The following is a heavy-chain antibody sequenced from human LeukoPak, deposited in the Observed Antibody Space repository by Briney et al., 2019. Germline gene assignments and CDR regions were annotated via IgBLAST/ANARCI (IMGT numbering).Heavy chain of an antibody. CDR3: AKWSGSEVYYYGMDV. V-gene: IGHV3-23*01. J-gene: IGHJ6*02. CDR2: ISGSGGST. Sequence: PGGSLRLSCAASEFTFSSYAMSWVRQAPGKGLEWVSAISGSGGSTYYADSVKGRFTISRDNSKNTLYLQMNSLRAEDTAVYYCAKWSGSEVYYYGMDVWGQGTTVTVSS. CDR1: EFTFSSYA. D-gene: IGHD1-26*01.